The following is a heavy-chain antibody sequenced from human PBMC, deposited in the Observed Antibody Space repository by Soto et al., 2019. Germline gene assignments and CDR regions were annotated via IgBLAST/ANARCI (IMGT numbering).Heavy chain of an antibody. CDR3: ARGWVFGDTAMAKS. D-gene: IGHD5-18*01. J-gene: IGHJ5*02. CDR2: ISSSSSYI. V-gene: IGHV3-21*01. CDR1: GFTFSSYS. Sequence: PGGSLRLSCAASGFTFSSYSMNWVRQAPGKGLEWVSSISSSSSYIYYADSVKGRFTISRDNAKNSLYLQMNSLRAEDTAVYYCARGWVFGDTAMAKSWGQGTLVTVSS.